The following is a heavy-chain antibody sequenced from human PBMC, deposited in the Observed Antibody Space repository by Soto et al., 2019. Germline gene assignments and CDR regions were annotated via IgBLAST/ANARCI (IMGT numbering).Heavy chain of an antibody. CDR2: IGGSGASA. J-gene: IGHJ4*02. V-gene: IGHV3-23*01. Sequence: EVQLLESGGGLVQPGGSLRLSCSASGFTFSTYGMSWVRQAPGKGLEWVSLIGGSGASAYYADAVLSRYTISRDNAENTLYLQMNTLRAGDTAVYHCEKFRKIPTGGVIAMGLDYWGQGTLVTVAS. D-gene: IGHD3-16*02. CDR1: GFTFSTYG. CDR3: EKFRKIPTGGVIAMGLDY.